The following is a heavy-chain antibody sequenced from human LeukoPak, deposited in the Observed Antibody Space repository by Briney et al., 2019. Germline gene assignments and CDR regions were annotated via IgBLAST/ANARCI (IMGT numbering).Heavy chain of an antibody. Sequence: GGSLRLSCAASGFTVSSNYMSWVRQAPGKGLEWVSVIYSGGSTYYADSVKGRFTISRDNSKNTLYLQMNSLRAEDTAVYYCARLYGYRYGLNYYYYMDVWGKGTTVTVSS. J-gene: IGHJ6*03. D-gene: IGHD5-18*01. CDR2: IYSGGST. CDR1: GFTVSSNY. CDR3: ARLYGYRYGLNYYYYMDV. V-gene: IGHV3-53*01.